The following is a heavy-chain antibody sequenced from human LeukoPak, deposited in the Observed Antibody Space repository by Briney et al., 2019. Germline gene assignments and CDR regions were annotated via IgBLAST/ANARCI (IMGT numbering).Heavy chain of an antibody. J-gene: IGHJ6*03. Sequence: SQTLSLTCAISGDSVSSNSAAWNWIRQSPSRGLEWLGRTYYRSKWYNDYAVSVKSRITINPDTSKNQFSLQLNSVTPEDTAVYYCARVYSSGWEPYYYYYYMDVWGKGTTVTVSS. D-gene: IGHD6-19*01. CDR2: TYYRSKWYN. CDR1: GDSVSSNSAA. CDR3: ARVYSSGWEPYYYYYYMDV. V-gene: IGHV6-1*01.